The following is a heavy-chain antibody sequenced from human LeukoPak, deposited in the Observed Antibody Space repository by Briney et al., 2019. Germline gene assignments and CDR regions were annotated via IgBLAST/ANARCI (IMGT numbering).Heavy chain of an antibody. CDR2: IYYSGST. J-gene: IGHJ4*02. CDR3: ARGIAAAGAFDY. D-gene: IGHD6-13*01. Sequence: PSETLSLTCTVSGGSISSGDYYWSWIRQPPGKGLEWIGYIYYSGSTYYNPSLKSRVTISVDTSKNQFSLKLSSVTAADTAVYYCARGIAAAGAFDYWGQGTLVTVSS. CDR1: GGSISSGDYY. V-gene: IGHV4-30-4*01.